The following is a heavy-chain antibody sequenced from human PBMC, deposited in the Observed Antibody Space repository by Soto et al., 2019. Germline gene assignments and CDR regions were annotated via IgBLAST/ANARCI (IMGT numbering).Heavy chain of an antibody. CDR2: ISYSGNT. CDR1: GGSISSSNYY. J-gene: IGHJ5*02. V-gene: IGHV4-39*01. D-gene: IGHD6-13*01. Sequence: QLQLQESGPGLVKPSETLSLTCSVSGGSISSSNYYWGWIRQPPGKGLEWIGSISYSGNTYYNPSLKSRLTMSVDTYKNQFSLELYYVTATDTAVYCCARRGARIAAVDTNTGFDPWGQGTLVSVSS. CDR3: ARRGARIAAVDTNTGFDP.